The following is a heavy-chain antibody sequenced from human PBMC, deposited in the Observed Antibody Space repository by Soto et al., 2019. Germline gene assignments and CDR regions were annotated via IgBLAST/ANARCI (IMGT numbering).Heavy chain of an antibody. CDR2: IKQDGSEK. CDR1: GFSFSSYW. CDR3: AKGRGLEY. V-gene: IGHV3-7*04. Sequence: GGSLRLSCGASGFSFSSYWMTWVRQAPGKGLEWVANIKQDGSEKYYVDSVKGRFTISRDNAKNSLYLQMNGLRAEDTAVYYCAKGRGLEYWGQGTLVTVSS. J-gene: IGHJ4*02. D-gene: IGHD1-1*01.